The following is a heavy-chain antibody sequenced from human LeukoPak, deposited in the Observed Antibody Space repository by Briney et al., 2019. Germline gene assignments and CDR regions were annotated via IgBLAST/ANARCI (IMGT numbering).Heavy chain of an antibody. CDR1: GYSISSGYY. Sequence: SETLSLTCAVSGYSISSGYYWGWIRQPPGKGLEWIGSIYHSGSTYYNPSLKSRVTISVDTSKNQFSLKLSSVTAADTAVYYRARVEDSGYDYDFDYLGQGTLVSVSS. V-gene: IGHV4-38-2*01. CDR2: IYHSGST. J-gene: IGHJ4*02. CDR3: ARVEDSGYDYDFDY. D-gene: IGHD5-12*01.